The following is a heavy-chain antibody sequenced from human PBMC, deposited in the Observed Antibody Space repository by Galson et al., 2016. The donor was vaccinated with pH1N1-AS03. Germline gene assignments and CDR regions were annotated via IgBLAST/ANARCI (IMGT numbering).Heavy chain of an antibody. Sequence: SLRLSCAASGFTFSGYSMNWFRQAPGKGLEWVSSISRSSTYIYYADSVKGRFTISRDNAKNSLFLQMHSLRAEDTAVYYCARTFPVRVVVVAAARKEGPDYWGQGTLVTVSS. D-gene: IGHD2-2*01. CDR1: GFTFSGYS. V-gene: IGHV3-21*03. CDR2: ISRSSTYI. J-gene: IGHJ4*02. CDR3: ARTFPVRVVVVAAARKEGPDY.